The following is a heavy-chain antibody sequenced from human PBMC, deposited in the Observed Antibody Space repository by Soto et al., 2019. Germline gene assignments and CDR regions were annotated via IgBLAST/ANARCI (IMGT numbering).Heavy chain of an antibody. CDR3: ARENITGTADWFDP. D-gene: IGHD1-7*01. Sequence: PSETLSLTCTVSGCSISSYYWSWIRQPPGKGLEWIGYIYYSGSTNYNPSLKSRVTISVDTSKNQFSLKLSSVTAADTAVYYHARENITGTADWFDPWGQGTLVTVSS. CDR2: IYYSGST. CDR1: GCSISSYY. V-gene: IGHV4-59*01. J-gene: IGHJ5*02.